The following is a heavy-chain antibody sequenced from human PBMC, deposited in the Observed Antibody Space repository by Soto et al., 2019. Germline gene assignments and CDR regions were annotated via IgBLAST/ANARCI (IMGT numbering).Heavy chain of an antibody. CDR3: ARDRVIRYTGYELDL. J-gene: IGHJ5*02. CDR1: GFAFNSHS. Sequence: QMQLLESGGGVVQPGKALRLSCAASGFAFNSHSMHWVRQAPGKGLEWLALMTSDGSSKFYADSVKGRCTISRDNSKINHYLEMNSLRSEDTAVYYCARDRVIRYTGYELDLWGQGTLVTVSS. D-gene: IGHD3-9*01. CDR2: MTSDGSSK. V-gene: IGHV3-30-3*01.